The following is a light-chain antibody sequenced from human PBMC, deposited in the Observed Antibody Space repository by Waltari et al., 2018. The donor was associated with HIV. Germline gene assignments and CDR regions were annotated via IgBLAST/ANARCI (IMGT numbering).Light chain of an antibody. Sequence: QSALTQPPAASGSPGQSVTISCTGTSDDIGPYHYVSWYQQHPDKAPRPVIYEVSRRPPGGPGGCPGSKAGNTASRTVAGLQAEDEADYYFTSYAGSNRLLLFGGGTKRTVL. CDR1: SDDIGPYHY. CDR3: TSYAGSNRLLL. CDR2: EVS. J-gene: IGLJ3*02. V-gene: IGLV2-8*01.